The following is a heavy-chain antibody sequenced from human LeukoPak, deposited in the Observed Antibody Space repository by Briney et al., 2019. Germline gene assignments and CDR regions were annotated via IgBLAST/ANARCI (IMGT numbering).Heavy chain of an antibody. CDR3: ARVPADYGDYVDAFDI. Sequence: SETLSPTCAVYGGSFSGYYWSWIRQPPGKGLEWIGEINHSGSTNYNPSLKSRVTISVDTSKNQFSLKLSSVTAADTAGYYCARVPADYGDYVDAFDIWGQGTMVTVSS. J-gene: IGHJ3*02. CDR1: GGSFSGYY. V-gene: IGHV4-34*01. D-gene: IGHD4-17*01. CDR2: INHSGST.